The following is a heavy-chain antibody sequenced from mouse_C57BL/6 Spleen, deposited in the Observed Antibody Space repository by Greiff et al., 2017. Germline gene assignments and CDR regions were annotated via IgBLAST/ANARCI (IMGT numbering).Heavy chain of an antibody. D-gene: IGHD2-1*01. CDR3: AREEDRGIYYCNSSSWYFDV. V-gene: IGHV1-75*01. CDR1: GYTFTDYY. Sequence: QVHVKQSGPELVKPGASVKISCKASGYTFTDYYINWVKQRPGQGLEWIGWIFPGSGSTYYNEKFKGKATLPVDKSSSTAYMLLSSLTSEDSAVYFCAREEDRGIYYCNSSSWYFDVWGTGTTVTVSS. CDR2: IFPGSGST. J-gene: IGHJ1*03.